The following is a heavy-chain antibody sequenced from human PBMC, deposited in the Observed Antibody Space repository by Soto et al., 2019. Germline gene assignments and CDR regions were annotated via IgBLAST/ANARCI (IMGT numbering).Heavy chain of an antibody. D-gene: IGHD6-19*01. CDR3: ATAVDKTKNLFDP. CDR2: INAGNGNT. CDR1: GYTFTSYA. Sequence: QVQLVQSGAEVKKPGASVKVSCKASGYTFTSYAMHWVRQAPGQRLEWMGWINAGNGNTKYSQKFQVRVTITRDTSASTAYMELSSLRSEDTAVYYGATAVDKTKNLFDPWGQGTLVTVSS. V-gene: IGHV1-3*01. J-gene: IGHJ5*02.